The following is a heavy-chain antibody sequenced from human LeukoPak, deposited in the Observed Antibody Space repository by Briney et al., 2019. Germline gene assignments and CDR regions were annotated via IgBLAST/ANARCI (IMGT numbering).Heavy chain of an antibody. CDR3: ARSGDSSGYYLPYYYYYGMDV. D-gene: IGHD3-22*01. J-gene: IGHJ6*02. V-gene: IGHV3-21*01. Sequence: GGSLRLSRAASGFTYSSYRMNWVRQAPGKGLEWVSSISSSSSYIYYADSVKGRFTISRENAKSSLYLQINSLRAEDTAVYYCARSGDSSGYYLPYYYYYGMDVWGQGTTVTVSS. CDR2: ISSSSSYI. CDR1: GFTYSSYR.